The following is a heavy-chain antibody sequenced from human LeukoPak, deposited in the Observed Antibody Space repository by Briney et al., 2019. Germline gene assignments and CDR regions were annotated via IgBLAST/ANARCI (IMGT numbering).Heavy chain of an antibody. J-gene: IGHJ6*04. V-gene: IGHV1-18*01. CDR2: ISAYNGNT. CDR1: GGTFSSYA. Sequence: ASVKVSCKASGGTFSSYAISWVRQAPGQGLEWMGWISAYNGNTNYAQKLQGRVTMTTDTSTSTAYMELRSLRSDDTAVYYCARDIVVVPAAIQDGFWSPDVWGKGTTVTVSS. CDR3: ARDIVVVPAAIQDGFWSPDV. D-gene: IGHD2-2*01.